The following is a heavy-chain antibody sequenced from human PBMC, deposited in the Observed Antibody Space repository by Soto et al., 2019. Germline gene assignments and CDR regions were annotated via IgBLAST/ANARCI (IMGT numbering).Heavy chain of an antibody. J-gene: IGHJ6*02. CDR2: INGDGSTT. V-gene: IGHV3-74*01. D-gene: IGHD3-10*01. CDR3: GRGLRYLYGVDV. Sequence: EVQLVESGGGLVQPGGSLRLSCAASEFIFSSYWMHWVRQPPGKGLVWVSRINGDGSTTNYADSVKGRFTISRDNAKNTLYLQINSLRAEDTAVYYCGRGLRYLYGVDVWGQGTTVTVSS. CDR1: EFIFSSYW.